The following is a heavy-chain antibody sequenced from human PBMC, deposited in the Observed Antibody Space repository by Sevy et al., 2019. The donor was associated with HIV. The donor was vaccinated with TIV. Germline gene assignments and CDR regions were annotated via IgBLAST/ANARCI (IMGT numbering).Heavy chain of an antibody. CDR2: ISQTYDGSKK. J-gene: IGHJ4*02. D-gene: IGHD3-22*01. CDR3: ARDNSGYFFFDY. V-gene: IGHV3-30-3*01. CDR1: GFTFGSYT. Sequence: GGSLRLSCAASGFTFGSYTLHWVRQAPGEGLEWVALISQTYDGSKKYYTDSVQGRFTISRDNSKNTLYLQMDSLRPEDTAVYYCARDNSGYFFFDYWGQGILVTVSS.